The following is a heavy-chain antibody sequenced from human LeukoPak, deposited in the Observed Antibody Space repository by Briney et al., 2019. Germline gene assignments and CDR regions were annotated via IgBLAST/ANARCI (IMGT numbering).Heavy chain of an antibody. V-gene: IGHV4-30-2*01. CDR2: IYHSGST. Sequence: SETLSLTCAVSGGSISSGGYCWSWIRQPPGKGLEWIGYIYHSGSTYYNPSLKSRVTISVDRSKNQFSLKLSSVTAADTAVYYCARESLDSSGYYAGYWGQGTLVTVSS. CDR3: ARESLDSSGYYAGY. CDR1: GGSISSGGYC. J-gene: IGHJ4*02. D-gene: IGHD3-22*01.